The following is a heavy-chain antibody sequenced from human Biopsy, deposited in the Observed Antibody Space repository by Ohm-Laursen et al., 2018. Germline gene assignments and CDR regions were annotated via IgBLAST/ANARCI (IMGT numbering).Heavy chain of an antibody. J-gene: IGHJ6*02. CDR3: AKDRYNYTPIGGFSMDV. Sequence: GSLRLSCSASGFTFSSYYMHWVRQAPGKGLVWVSRFNSDGSSTSYADSVKGRFTISRDNSRDTLYLQMSSLRAEDTAVYYCAKDRYNYTPIGGFSMDVWGQGTTVTVSS. CDR1: GFTFSSYY. V-gene: IGHV3-74*01. CDR2: FNSDGSST. D-gene: IGHD5-18*01.